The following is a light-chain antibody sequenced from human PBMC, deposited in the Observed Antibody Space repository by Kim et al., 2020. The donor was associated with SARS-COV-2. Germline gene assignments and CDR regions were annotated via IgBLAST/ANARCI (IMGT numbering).Light chain of an antibody. CDR2: KTS. CDR1: QSIGSW. J-gene: IGKJ1*01. V-gene: IGKV1-5*03. CDR3: QQYNTYST. Sequence: DIQLTQTPSTLSTSVGYRVTITCRASQSIGSWVAWYQQKPGKAPKLLIYKTSNLESGVPSRFSGSGSGTEFTLTISSLQPDDFATYYCQQYNTYSTFGHGTKVDIK.